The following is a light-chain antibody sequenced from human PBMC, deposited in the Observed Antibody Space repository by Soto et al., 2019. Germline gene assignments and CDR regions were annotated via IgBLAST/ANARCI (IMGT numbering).Light chain of an antibody. CDR3: QQYNNWPGT. Sequence: DILMTQSPATLSLSPGVRATLSCRASQSVSSNLAWYQQKPGQAPRLLIQRASTRATGIPARFSGSGSGTEFTLTLSSLQSEDCAVYFCQQYNNWPGTFGQGTKVEIK. J-gene: IGKJ1*01. V-gene: IGKV3-15*01. CDR2: RAS. CDR1: QSVSSN.